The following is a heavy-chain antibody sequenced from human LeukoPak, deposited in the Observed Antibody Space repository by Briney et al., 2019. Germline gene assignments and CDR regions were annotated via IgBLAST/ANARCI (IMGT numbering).Heavy chain of an antibody. CDR1: GGFISSNSYY. CDR2: IYYSGST. Sequence: SETLSLTCAVSGGFISSNSYYWGWIRQPPGKGLEWIGSIYYSGSTSNNPSLKSRVTISVDTSKNQFSLKLSSVTAADTAVYYCARHGDYYYYMDVWGKGTTVIISS. V-gene: IGHV4-39*01. J-gene: IGHJ6*03. CDR3: ARHGDYYYYMDV.